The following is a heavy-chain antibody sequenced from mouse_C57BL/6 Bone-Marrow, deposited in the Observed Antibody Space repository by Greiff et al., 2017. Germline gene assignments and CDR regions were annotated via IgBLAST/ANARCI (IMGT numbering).Heavy chain of an antibody. J-gene: IGHJ3*01. CDR2: IHPNGGST. D-gene: IGHD1-1*01. CDR3: ARDYYGSRGFAY. V-gene: IGHV1-64*01. CDR1: GSPFPSSW. Sequence: QVQLQQPGAELVKPGASVRLSCKASGSPFPSSWMHWVKQRPGKGLEWIGMIHPNGGSTNYNEKFKSKATLTVDKSSSTAYMQLSSLTSEDSAVYYCARDYYGSRGFAYWGQGTLVTVSA.